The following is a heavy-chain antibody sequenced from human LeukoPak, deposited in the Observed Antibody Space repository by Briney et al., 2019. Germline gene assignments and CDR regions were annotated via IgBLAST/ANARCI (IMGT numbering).Heavy chain of an antibody. CDR2: INGRGDNT. CDR3: AKDRVSPGFNLFDP. D-gene: IGHD3-16*01. CDR1: GFTFSSYA. V-gene: IGHV3-23*01. Sequence: GGSLRLSCAASGFTFSSYAMNWVRQAPGKGLEWVSAINGRGDNTYYADSVRGRFTISRDNSKSTLFLQMNSLKAEDTAIYYCAKDRVSPGFNLFDPWGQGTLVTVSS. J-gene: IGHJ5*02.